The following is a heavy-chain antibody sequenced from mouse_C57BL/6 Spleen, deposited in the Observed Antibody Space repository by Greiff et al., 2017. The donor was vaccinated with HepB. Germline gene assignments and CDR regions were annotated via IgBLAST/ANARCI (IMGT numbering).Heavy chain of an antibody. V-gene: IGHV1-54*01. CDR3: ARGDYDVYYAMDY. D-gene: IGHD2-4*01. CDR1: GYAFTNYL. Sequence: QVQLQQSGAELVRPGTSVKVSCKASGYAFTNYLIEWVKQRPGQGLEWIGVINPGSGGTNYNEKFKGKATLTADKSSSTAYMQLSSLTSEDSAVYLCARGDYDVYYAMDYWGQGTSVTVSS. J-gene: IGHJ4*01. CDR2: INPGSGGT.